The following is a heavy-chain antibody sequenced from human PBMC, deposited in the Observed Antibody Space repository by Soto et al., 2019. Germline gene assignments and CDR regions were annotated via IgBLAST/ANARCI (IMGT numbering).Heavy chain of an antibody. CDR1: SGSISSVSYY. J-gene: IGHJ5*02. V-gene: IGHV4-39*01. CDR3: ARLHCNSPNCVPLDP. Sequence: PSETLSLTCSVSSGSISSVSYYWGWIRQPPGKGLEWIGSIYYSGSAYYSPSLKSRVTMSVDTSKDQLSLELRSVTAADTAVYYCARLHCNSPNCVPLDPWGQGTLVTVSS. D-gene: IGHD2-2*01. CDR2: IYYSGSA.